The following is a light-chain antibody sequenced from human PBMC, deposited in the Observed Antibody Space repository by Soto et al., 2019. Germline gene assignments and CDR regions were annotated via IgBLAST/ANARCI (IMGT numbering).Light chain of an antibody. V-gene: IGLV2-23*01. J-gene: IGLJ2*01. Sequence: QSALTQPASVSGSPGQSITISCTGTSSDVGSYNLVSWYQQHPGKAPKLMIYEGSKRPSGVSNRFSGSKSGNTASLTISGLQAEDAAHYYCCSYAGSSTVVFGGGTQLTVL. CDR2: EGS. CDR1: SSDVGSYNL. CDR3: CSYAGSSTVV.